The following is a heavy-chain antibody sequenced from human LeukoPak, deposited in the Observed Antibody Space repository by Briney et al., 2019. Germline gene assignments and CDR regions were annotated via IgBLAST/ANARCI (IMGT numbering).Heavy chain of an antibody. D-gene: IGHD3-22*01. CDR3: AKDTVVVSFDY. V-gene: IGHV3-23*01. CDR1: GFTFSSYA. CDR2: ITDSGTGT. J-gene: IGHJ4*02. Sequence: GGSLRLSCAASGFTFSSYALSWVRQAPGKGLEWVSGITDSGTGTYYADSVKGRFTISRDNSKNTVYLQMSSLRAEDTALYYCAKDTVVVSFDYWGQGTLVTVSS.